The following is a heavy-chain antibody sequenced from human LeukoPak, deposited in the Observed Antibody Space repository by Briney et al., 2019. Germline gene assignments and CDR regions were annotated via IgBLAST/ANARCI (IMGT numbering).Heavy chain of an antibody. CDR2: IRSKAYGGTT. V-gene: IGHV3-49*03. Sequence: GGSLRLSCTASGFTFGDYAMSWFRQAPGKGLEWVGFIRSKAYGGTTEYAASVKGRFTISRDDSKSIAYLQMNSLKTEDTAVYYCTSNNGDYGTWGFDPWGQGTLVTVSS. CDR1: GFTFGDYA. CDR3: TSNNGDYGTWGFDP. D-gene: IGHD4-17*01. J-gene: IGHJ5*02.